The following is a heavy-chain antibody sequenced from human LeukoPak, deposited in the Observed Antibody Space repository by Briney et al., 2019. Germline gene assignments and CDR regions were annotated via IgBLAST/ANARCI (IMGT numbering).Heavy chain of an antibody. V-gene: IGHV3-48*03. D-gene: IGHD2-8*01. CDR3: ARGLYLMGPGYFDY. CDR1: GFTFSSYE. CDR2: ISSGSTI. J-gene: IGHJ4*02. Sequence: PGGSLRLSCAASGFTFSSYEMNWVRQAPGKGLEWVSYISSGSTIYDADSVKGRFTISRDNAKNSLDLRMNSLRAEDTAVYYCARGLYLMGPGYFDYWGQGTLVTVSS.